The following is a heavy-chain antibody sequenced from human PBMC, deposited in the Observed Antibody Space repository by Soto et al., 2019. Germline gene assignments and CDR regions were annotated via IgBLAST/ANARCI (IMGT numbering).Heavy chain of an antibody. V-gene: IGHV3-23*01. CDR1: GFTFSTYA. Sequence: EVQLLESGGGLVQPGGSLRLSCAGSGFTFSTYAMSWVRQAQGKGLEWVSAISGNSDYIYYADSVKGRFTISRDNAKNTLFLQMDSLRADDTAVYYCHGISRVIAAANQRPNWGQGTRVTVSS. CDR2: ISGNSDYI. CDR3: HGISRVIAAANQRPN. D-gene: IGHD6-13*01. J-gene: IGHJ1*01.